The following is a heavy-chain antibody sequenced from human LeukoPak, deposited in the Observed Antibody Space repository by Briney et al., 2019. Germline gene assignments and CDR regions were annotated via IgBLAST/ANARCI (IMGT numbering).Heavy chain of an antibody. J-gene: IGHJ5*02. D-gene: IGHD1-14*01. CDR1: GGTFSSYA. V-gene: IGHV1-69*05. CDR3: ARFRGVITSNNWFDP. Sequence: GALVKVSCKASGGTFSSYAISWLRQAPGQGLEWMGGIIPIFGTANYAQKFQGRVTMTTDESTSTAYMELSSLRSEDTAVYYCARFRGVITSNNWFDPWGQGTLVTVSS. CDR2: IIPIFGTA.